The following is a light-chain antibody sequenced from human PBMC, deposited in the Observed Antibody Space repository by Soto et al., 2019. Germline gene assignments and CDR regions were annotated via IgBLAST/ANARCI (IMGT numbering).Light chain of an antibody. CDR3: SSYTSSSTLGV. CDR2: DVS. J-gene: IGLJ1*01. V-gene: IGLV2-14*03. CDR1: SSDVGGYNY. Sequence: QSALTQPASVSGSPGQSITISCTGTSSDVGGYNYVSWYQQHPGKAPKLLFYDVSNRPSGFSFRFFGSKSGNTASLTIFGLQAEDEADYYCSSYTSSSTLGVFGTGTKVTVL.